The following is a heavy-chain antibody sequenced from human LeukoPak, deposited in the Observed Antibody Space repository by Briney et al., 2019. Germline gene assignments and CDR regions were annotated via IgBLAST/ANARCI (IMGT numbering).Heavy chain of an antibody. J-gene: IGHJ5*02. CDR2: IHYSGTT. Sequence: SETLSLTCTVSGDSITSRSYYWGWIRQAPGKGLEWIASIHYSGTTYYKPSLKSRVTISVDTSKNQFSLRLSSVTAADTAVYYCARDQRLYSGYDFWFDPWGQGTLVTVSS. CDR1: GDSITSRSYY. CDR3: ARDQRLYSGYDFWFDP. D-gene: IGHD5-12*01. V-gene: IGHV4-39*07.